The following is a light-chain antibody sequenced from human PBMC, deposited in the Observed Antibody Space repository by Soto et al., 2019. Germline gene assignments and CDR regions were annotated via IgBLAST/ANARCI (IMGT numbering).Light chain of an antibody. CDR3: QQLNRFPRT. J-gene: IGKJ1*01. V-gene: IGKV1-9*01. CDR1: QDISRY. CDR2: SAS. Sequence: DIQLTQSPSFLSASVGDRVTITCRASQDISRYLAWYQQRPGKVPRCLTHSASTLQSGVPSRFSATGSGTTFTLTISSLQPEDIATYYCQQLNRFPRTFGQGTKVEV.